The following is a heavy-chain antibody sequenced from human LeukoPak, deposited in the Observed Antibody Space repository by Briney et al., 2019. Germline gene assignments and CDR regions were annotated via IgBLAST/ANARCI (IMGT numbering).Heavy chain of an antibody. CDR3: ARDLGLAAAGTSFDY. CDR2: IYYSGST. Sequence: SETLSLTCTVSGGSISSSSYYWGWIRQPPGKGLEWIGSIYYSGSTYYNPSLKSRVTISVDTSKNQFSLKLSSVTAADTAVYYCARDLGLAAAGTSFDYWGQGTLVTVSS. CDR1: GGSISSSSYY. J-gene: IGHJ4*02. V-gene: IGHV4-39*07. D-gene: IGHD6-13*01.